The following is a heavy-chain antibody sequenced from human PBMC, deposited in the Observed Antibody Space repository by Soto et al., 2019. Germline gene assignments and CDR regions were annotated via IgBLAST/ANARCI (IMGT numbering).Heavy chain of an antibody. CDR2: ISYDGSNK. J-gene: IGHJ6*02. CDR3: AKDSVSGWSQTGEYYYYYSMDV. V-gene: IGHV3-30*18. Sequence: QVQLVESGGGVVQPGRSLRLSCAASGFTFSSYGMHWVRQAPGKGLEWVAVISYDGSNKYYADSVKGRFTISRDNSKNKLYLQMTSLRAEDTAVYYCAKDSVSGWSQTGEYYYYYSMDVWVQGTTVTVSS. CDR1: GFTFSSYG. D-gene: IGHD6-19*01.